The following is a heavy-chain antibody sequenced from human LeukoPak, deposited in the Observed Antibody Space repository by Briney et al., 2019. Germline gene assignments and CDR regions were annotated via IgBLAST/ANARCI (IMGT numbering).Heavy chain of an antibody. CDR2: INRDGSQK. Sequence: GGSLRLSCVASGFTLSRYWMSWVRQAPGKGLEWVANINRDGSQKNHVDSVKGRFTISRDNAKNTLYLQMNSLRAEDTAVYYCARLDYYYYGMDVWGQGTTVTVSS. J-gene: IGHJ6*02. CDR1: GFTLSRYW. CDR3: ARLDYYYYGMDV. V-gene: IGHV3-7*03.